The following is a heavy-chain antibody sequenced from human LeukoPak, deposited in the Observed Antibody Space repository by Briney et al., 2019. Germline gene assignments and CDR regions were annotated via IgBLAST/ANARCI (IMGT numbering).Heavy chain of an antibody. J-gene: IGHJ4*02. CDR2: INHSGST. Sequence: PSETLSLTCAVYGGSFSGYYWSWLRQPPGKGLEWIGEINHSGSTNYNPSLKSRVTISVDTSKNQFSLKLSSVTAADTAVYYCARDRARYYDSSGYAFDYWGQGTLVTVSS. CDR1: GGSFSGYY. D-gene: IGHD3-22*01. V-gene: IGHV4-34*01. CDR3: ARDRARYYDSSGYAFDY.